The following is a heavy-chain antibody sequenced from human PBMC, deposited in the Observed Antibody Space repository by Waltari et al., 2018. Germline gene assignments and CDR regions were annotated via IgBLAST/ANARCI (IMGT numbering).Heavy chain of an antibody. CDR1: GFDFSDYA. Sequence: EVQLVESGGGLVQPGRALRLSCAASGFDFSDYAMHWVRQVPGKGLEWVAVVCWSGATVGYADSVNGRFAISRDNAKNSLYLQMNSLRVEDTAFYYCAASRGVYWYFDFWGRGTLVSVSS. D-gene: IGHD3-16*01. CDR3: AASRGVYWYFDF. J-gene: IGHJ2*01. V-gene: IGHV3-9*01. CDR2: VCWSGATV.